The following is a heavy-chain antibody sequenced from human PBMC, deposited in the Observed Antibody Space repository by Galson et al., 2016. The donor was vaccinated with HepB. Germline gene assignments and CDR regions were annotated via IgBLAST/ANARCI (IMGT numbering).Heavy chain of an antibody. CDR3: VQGSTAPAV. CDR2: ISGSGGST. V-gene: IGHV3-23*01. D-gene: IGHD2-2*01. Sequence: SLRLSCAASPINLNTYAMSWVRQAPGKGLEWVSGISGSGGSTFYADSVKGRFTISRDNSKNTVFLQMNSLRADDTAIYYCVQGSTAPAVWGKGTTVTVSS. CDR1: PINLNTYA. J-gene: IGHJ6*04.